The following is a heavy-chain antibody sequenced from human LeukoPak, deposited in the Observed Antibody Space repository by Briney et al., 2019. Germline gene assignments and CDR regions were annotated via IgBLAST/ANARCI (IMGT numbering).Heavy chain of an antibody. V-gene: IGHV1-24*01. D-gene: IGHD3-10*01. Sequence: ASVKVSCKVSGYTLTELSMHWARQAPGKGLEWMGGFDPEDGETIYAQKFQGRVTMTEDTSTDTAYMELSSLRSEDTAVYYCATGGFGKLKLNWFDPWGQGTLVTVSS. CDR1: GYTLTELS. CDR3: ATGGFGKLKLNWFDP. CDR2: FDPEDGET. J-gene: IGHJ5*02.